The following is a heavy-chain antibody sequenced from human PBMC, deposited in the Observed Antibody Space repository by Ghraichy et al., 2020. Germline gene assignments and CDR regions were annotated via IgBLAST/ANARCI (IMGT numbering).Heavy chain of an antibody. CDR1: EFTFSSYW. V-gene: IGHV3-7*03. Sequence: GGSLRLSCAASEFTFSSYWMTWVRQAPGKGLEWVAYIKQDGTEKYYVEFVRGRFTISRDNAKNSLSLQMNSLRAEDTAVYYCARGGADLMEPRDPLDHWGQGTLVTVSS. CDR2: IKQDGTEK. D-gene: IGHD1-1*01. CDR3: ARGGADLMEPRDPLDH. J-gene: IGHJ4*02.